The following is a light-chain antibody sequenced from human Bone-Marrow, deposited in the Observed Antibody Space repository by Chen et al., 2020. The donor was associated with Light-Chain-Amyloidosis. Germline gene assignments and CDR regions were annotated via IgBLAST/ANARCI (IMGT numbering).Light chain of an antibody. J-gene: IGLJ3*02. CDR3: SSYTSSSTRV. CDR2: DVS. CDR1: SSDVGGYNY. Sequence: HSALPQPASASGYPGQAITIPCTGTSSDVGGYNYVSWYQQHPGKAPKLMIYDVSNRPSGVSNRFSGSKSGNTASLTISGLQAEDEADYYCSSYTSSSTRVFGGGTKLTVL. V-gene: IGLV2-14*01.